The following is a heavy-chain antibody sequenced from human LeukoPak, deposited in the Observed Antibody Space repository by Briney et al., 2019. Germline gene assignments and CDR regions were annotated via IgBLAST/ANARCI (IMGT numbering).Heavy chain of an antibody. J-gene: IGHJ6*03. D-gene: IGHD2-8*01. CDR1: GGTFNSYA. CDR2: FIPIFGTA. V-gene: IGHV1-69*13. Sequence: SVKVSCKACGGTFNSYAISWVRQAPGQGFEWMGGFIPIFGTANYAQKFQGRVMITADESTSTAYMDLNSLRSEDTAVYYCARSPPGLIYMDVWGKGTTVSVSS. CDR3: ARSPPGLIYMDV.